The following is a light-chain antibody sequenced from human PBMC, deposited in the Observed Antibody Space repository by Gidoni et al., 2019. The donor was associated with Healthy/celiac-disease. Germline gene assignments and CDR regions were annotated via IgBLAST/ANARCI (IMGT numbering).Light chain of an antibody. CDR1: SSNIGAGYD. CDR2: GNS. V-gene: IGLV1-40*01. CDR3: QSYDSSLSGVV. J-gene: IGLJ2*01. Sequence: QSVLTQPPSVSGAPGQRVTISCTGSSSNIGAGYDVHWYLQLPGTAPKLPIYGNSNRPSGVPDRFSGSKSGTSASLAITGLQAEDEADYYCQSYDSSLSGVVFGGGTKLTVL.